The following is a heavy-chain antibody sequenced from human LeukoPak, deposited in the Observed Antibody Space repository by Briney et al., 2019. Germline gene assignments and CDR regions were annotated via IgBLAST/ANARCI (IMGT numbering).Heavy chain of an antibody. CDR3: ARGYSSSWYVRDAFDI. V-gene: IGHV1-69*05. J-gene: IGHJ3*02. Sequence: SVTVSCKASGGTFSSYAISWVRQAPGKGLEWMGGIIPIFGTGNYAQKFQGRVTITTDESTSTAYMELSSLRSEDTAVYYCARGYSSSWYVRDAFDIWGQGTMVTVSS. CDR2: IIPIFGTG. D-gene: IGHD6-13*01. CDR1: GGTFSSYA.